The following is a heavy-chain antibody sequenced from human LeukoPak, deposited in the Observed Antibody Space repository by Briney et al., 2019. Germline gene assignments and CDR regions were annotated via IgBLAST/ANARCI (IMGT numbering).Heavy chain of an antibody. D-gene: IGHD3-10*01. V-gene: IGHV3-23*01. J-gene: IGHJ3*02. Sequence: PGGSLRLSCAASGFTFISYAMSWVRQAPGKGLEWVSTVSGGGGTTYYADSVKGRCTISRDNSKNTLYLQMDSLRADDTAVYYCAKITIMLRGVASQAFDIWGQGTMVSVSS. CDR3: AKITIMLRGVASQAFDI. CDR1: GFTFISYA. CDR2: VSGGGGTT.